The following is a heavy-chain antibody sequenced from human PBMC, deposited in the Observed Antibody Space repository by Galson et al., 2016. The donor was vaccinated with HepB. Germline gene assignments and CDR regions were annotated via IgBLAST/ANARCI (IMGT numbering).Heavy chain of an antibody. CDR2: ISSSSSYI. CDR1: GFTFSTYS. CDR3: ARTYDRGYSGYGPPVDY. D-gene: IGHD5-12*01. V-gene: IGHV3-21*01. J-gene: IGHJ4*02. Sequence: SLRLSCAASGFTFSTYSMNWVRQAPGKGLEWVSSISSSSSYIYYAGSVKGRFTISRDNAKNSLYLQMNSLRAEDTAVYYCARTYDRGYSGYGPPVDYWGQGTLVTVSS.